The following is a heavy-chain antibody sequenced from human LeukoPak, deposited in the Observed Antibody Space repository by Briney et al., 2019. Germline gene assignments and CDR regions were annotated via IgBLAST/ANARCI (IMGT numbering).Heavy chain of an antibody. CDR2: MNPNSGNT. V-gene: IGHV1-8*01. J-gene: IGHJ5*02. CDR1: GYTFTSYD. Sequence: ASVKVSCKASGYTFTSYDINWVRQATGQGLEWMGGMNPNSGNTGYAQKFQGRVTMTRNTSISTAYMELSSLRSEDTAVYYRARRVGYDFWSGYYVTDWFDPWGQGTLVTVSS. CDR3: ARRVGYDFWSGYYVTDWFDP. D-gene: IGHD3-3*01.